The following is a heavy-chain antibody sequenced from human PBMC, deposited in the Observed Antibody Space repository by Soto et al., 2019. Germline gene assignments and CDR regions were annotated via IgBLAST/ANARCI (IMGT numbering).Heavy chain of an antibody. V-gene: IGHV3-23*01. CDR3: AKYPSSYGPYFDY. J-gene: IGHJ4*02. CDR2: ISGSGGST. CDR1: GFTFSSYA. D-gene: IGHD5-18*01. Sequence: PGGSLRLSCAASGFTFSSYAMSWVRQAPGKGLEWVSAISGSGGSTYYADSVKGRFTISRDNSKNALHLQMNSLRAEDTAVYYCAKYPSSYGPYFDYWGQGTLVTVSS.